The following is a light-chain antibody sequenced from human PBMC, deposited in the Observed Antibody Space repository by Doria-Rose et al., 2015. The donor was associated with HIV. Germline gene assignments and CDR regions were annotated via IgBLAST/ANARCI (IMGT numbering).Light chain of an antibody. CDR3: SSYAGTIIDVV. J-gene: IGLJ2*01. CDR2: DVT. V-gene: IGLV2-23*02. CDR1: SRDVGSYDL. Sequence: QPVLTQPASVSGSPGQSITISCTGTSRDVGSYDLVSWYQQSPGKAPKLMIYDVTKRPSGVSNRSSGSKSGNTASLTISGLQAEDEADYYCSSYAGTIIDVVFGGGTRLTVL.